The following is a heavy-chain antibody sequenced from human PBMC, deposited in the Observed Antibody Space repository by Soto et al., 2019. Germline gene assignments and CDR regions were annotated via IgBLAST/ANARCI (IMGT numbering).Heavy chain of an antibody. J-gene: IGHJ6*02. CDR1: GFTFRSYS. CDR2: ISSSNRTI. V-gene: IGHV3-48*02. Sequence: VGSLRLSCAASGFTFRSYSMNWVRQAPGKGLEWVSYISSSNRTINYADSVKGRFIISRDNAKNSLYLQMHSLRDEDTAVYYYSRAGWPRRQNGMDHWGQGTTVTVSS. CDR3: SRAGWPRRQNGMDH.